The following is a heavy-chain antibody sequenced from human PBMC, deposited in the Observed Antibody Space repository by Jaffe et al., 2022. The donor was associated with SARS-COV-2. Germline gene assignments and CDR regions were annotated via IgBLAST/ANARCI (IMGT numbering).Heavy chain of an antibody. D-gene: IGHD6-19*01. CDR2: ISWNSGSI. V-gene: IGHV3-9*01. Sequence: EVQLVESGGGLVQPGRSLRLSCAASGFTFDDYAMHWVRQAPGKGLEWVSGISWNSGSIGYADSVKGRFTISRDNAKNSLYLQMNSLRAEDTALYYCAKDAEQWHSEPWGYAFDIWGQGTMVTVSS. CDR1: GFTFDDYA. J-gene: IGHJ3*02. CDR3: AKDAEQWHSEPWGYAFDI.